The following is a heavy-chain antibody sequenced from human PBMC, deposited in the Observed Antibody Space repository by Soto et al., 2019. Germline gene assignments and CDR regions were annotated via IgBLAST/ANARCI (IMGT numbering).Heavy chain of an antibody. CDR3: AREDYGRFYFDY. D-gene: IGHD4-17*01. V-gene: IGHV3-30-3*01. CDR1: GFTFSSYA. CDR2: ISYDGSNK. J-gene: IGHJ4*02. Sequence: SLRLSCAASGFTFSSYAMHWVRQAPGKGLEWVAVISYDGSNKYYADSVKGRFTISRDNSKNTLYLQMNSLRAEDTAVYYCAREDYGRFYFDYWGQGTLVTVSS.